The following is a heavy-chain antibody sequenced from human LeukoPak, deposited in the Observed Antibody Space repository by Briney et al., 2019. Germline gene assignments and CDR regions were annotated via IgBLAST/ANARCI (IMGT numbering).Heavy chain of an antibody. J-gene: IGHJ4*02. CDR3: ARDPYNDSSGLTLDY. Sequence: GASVKVSCKASGYTFTSYGISWVRQAPGQGLEWMGWISAYNGNTNYAQKLQGRVTMTTDTSTSTAYMELRSLRSDDTAVYYCARDPYNDSSGLTLDYWGQGTLVTVSS. CDR2: ISAYNGNT. CDR1: GYTFTSYG. V-gene: IGHV1-18*01. D-gene: IGHD3-22*01.